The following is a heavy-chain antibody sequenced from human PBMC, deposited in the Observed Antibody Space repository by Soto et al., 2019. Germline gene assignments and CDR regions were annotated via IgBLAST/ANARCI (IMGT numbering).Heavy chain of an antibody. Sequence: GGSLRLSCAASGFTFSSYAMSWVRQAPGKGLEWVSAISGSGGSTYYADSVKGRFTISRDNSKNTLYLQMNSLRAEDTAVYYCAKVPHCSGGSCYRLGYYYYYMDVWGKGTTVTVSS. CDR3: AKVPHCSGGSCYRLGYYYYYMDV. D-gene: IGHD2-15*01. J-gene: IGHJ6*03. CDR2: ISGSGGST. CDR1: GFTFSSYA. V-gene: IGHV3-23*01.